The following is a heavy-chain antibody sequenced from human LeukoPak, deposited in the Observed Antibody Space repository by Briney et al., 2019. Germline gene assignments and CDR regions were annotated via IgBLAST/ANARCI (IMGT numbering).Heavy chain of an antibody. Sequence: SVKVSCKASGGTFSSYAISWVRQAPGQGLEWMGGIIPIFGTANYAQKFQGRVTITADESTSTAYMELSSLRSEDTAVYYCARDAIGSSSGEVFDYWGQGTLVTVSS. CDR1: GGTFSSYA. V-gene: IGHV1-69*13. CDR3: ARDAIGSSSGEVFDY. J-gene: IGHJ4*02. D-gene: IGHD6-6*01. CDR2: IIPIFGTA.